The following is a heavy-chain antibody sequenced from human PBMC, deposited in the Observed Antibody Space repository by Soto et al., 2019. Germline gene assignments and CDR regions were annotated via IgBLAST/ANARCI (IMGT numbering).Heavy chain of an antibody. CDR1: GYTFTGYY. Sequence: ASVKVSCKASGYTFTGYYMHWVRQAPGQGLEWMGWINPNSGGTNYAQKFQGRVTMTRDTSISTAYMELSRLRSDDTAVYYCARDSSYGSGSYYYYYGMDVWGHGTTVTVSS. D-gene: IGHD3-10*01. CDR2: INPNSGGT. J-gene: IGHJ6*02. CDR3: ARDSSYGSGSYYYYYGMDV. V-gene: IGHV1-2*02.